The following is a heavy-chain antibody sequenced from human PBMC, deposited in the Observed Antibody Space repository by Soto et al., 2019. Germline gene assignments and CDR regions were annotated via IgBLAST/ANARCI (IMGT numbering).Heavy chain of an antibody. V-gene: IGHV3-53*01. J-gene: IGHJ3*01. CDR1: GFTFSSND. CDR2: IYSSGST. D-gene: IGHD3-22*01. Sequence: EVQLVESGGGLIQPGGSLRLSCAASGFTFSSNDMNWVRQAPGKGLEWASLIYSSGSTSYADSVKGRFTISRDNSKNTLYLQMSRLRAEDTAVYYCATRPLLPGAPWGQGTMVTVSS. CDR3: ATRPLLPGAP.